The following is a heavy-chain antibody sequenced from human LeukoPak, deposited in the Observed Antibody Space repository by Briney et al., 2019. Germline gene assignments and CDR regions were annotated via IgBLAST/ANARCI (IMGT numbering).Heavy chain of an antibody. Sequence: SETLSLTCTVSGYSISSDYYWGWIRQPPGKGLEWIGNVYRTGSTYYNPSLTSRVTISVDTSKNQFSLRLSSVTAADTAVYYCARSRGSSWPNYAFDIWGQGTMVTVSS. J-gene: IGHJ3*02. D-gene: IGHD6-13*01. V-gene: IGHV4-38-2*02. CDR1: GYSISSDYY. CDR3: ARSRGSSWPNYAFDI. CDR2: VYRTGST.